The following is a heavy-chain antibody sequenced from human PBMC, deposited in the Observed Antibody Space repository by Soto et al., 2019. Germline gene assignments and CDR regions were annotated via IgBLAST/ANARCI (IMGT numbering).Heavy chain of an antibody. J-gene: IGHJ4*02. Sequence: QITLKESGPTLVKPTQTLTLTCTFSGFSLSSTRMAVGWIRQPPGKALEWLALIYWDDDKRYSPCLKSRLTISTHPPNNPVVLTMSNMDPVDTARYYCAHIVVAGLGYYFDYWGQGTLVTVSS. D-gene: IGHD6-19*01. CDR2: IYWDDDK. CDR3: AHIVVAGLGYYFDY. CDR1: GFSLSSTRMA. V-gene: IGHV2-5*02.